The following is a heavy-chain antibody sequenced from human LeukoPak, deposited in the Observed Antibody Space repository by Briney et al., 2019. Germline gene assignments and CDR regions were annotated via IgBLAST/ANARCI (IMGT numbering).Heavy chain of an antibody. CDR3: ARGPYGSGSYYLFDY. CDR1: GGSISSYY. CDR2: IYTSGST. V-gene: IGHV4-4*07. Sequence: SETLSLTCIVSGGSISSYYWSWIRQPAGKGLEWIGRIYTSGSTNYNPSLKSRVTMSVDTSKNQFSLKLSSVTAADTAVYYCARGPYGSGSYYLFDYWGQGTLVTVSS. D-gene: IGHD3-10*01. J-gene: IGHJ4*02.